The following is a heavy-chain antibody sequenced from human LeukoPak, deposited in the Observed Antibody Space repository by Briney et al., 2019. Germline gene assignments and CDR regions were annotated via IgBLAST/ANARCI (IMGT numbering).Heavy chain of an antibody. CDR1: GGTFSSYA. J-gene: IGHJ4*02. Sequence: ASVKVSCKASGGTFSSYAISWVRQAPGQGLEWMGWINPNSGGTNYAQKFQGRVTMTRDTSISTAYMELSSLRSEDTAVYYCAREDSSGYYYRFPFDYWGQGTLVTVSS. D-gene: IGHD3-22*01. V-gene: IGHV1-2*02. CDR3: AREDSSGYYYRFPFDY. CDR2: INPNSGGT.